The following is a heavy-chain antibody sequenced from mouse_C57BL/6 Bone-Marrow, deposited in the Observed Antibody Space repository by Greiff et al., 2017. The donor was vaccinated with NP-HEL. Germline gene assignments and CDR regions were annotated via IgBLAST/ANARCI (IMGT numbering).Heavy chain of an antibody. Sequence: EVMLVESGGGLVKPGGSLKLSCAASGFTFSDYGMHWVRQAPEKGLEWVAYISSGSSTIYYADTVKGRFTISRDNAKNTLFLQMTSLRSEDTAMYYCARGFITTLMDYWGQGTSVTVSS. CDR2: ISSGSSTI. V-gene: IGHV5-17*01. J-gene: IGHJ4*01. D-gene: IGHD1-1*01. CDR3: ARGFITTLMDY. CDR1: GFTFSDYG.